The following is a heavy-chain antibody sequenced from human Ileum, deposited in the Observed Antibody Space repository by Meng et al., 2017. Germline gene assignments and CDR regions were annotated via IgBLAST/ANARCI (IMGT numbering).Heavy chain of an antibody. D-gene: IGHD3-22*01. CDR2: ISEDGTTL. Sequence: GESLKTPCAAPGFTLYSYALSWVRQAPGTGLEWVLAISEDGTTLFYSDSVKGRFTISRGNLKDALYLQLNSLRGEDAAVYYCAKARVKYDGRGNQFRRPFQQWGQGTLVTVSS. J-gene: IGHJ1*01. V-gene: IGHV3-23*01. CDR3: AKARVKYDGRGNQFRRPFQQ. CDR1: GFTLYSYA.